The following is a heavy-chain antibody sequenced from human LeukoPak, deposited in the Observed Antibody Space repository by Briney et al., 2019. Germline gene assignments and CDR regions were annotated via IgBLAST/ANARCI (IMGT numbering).Heavy chain of an antibody. D-gene: IGHD6-19*01. J-gene: IGHJ4*02. Sequence: SETLSLTCTVSGGSISSGGYYWSWIRQHPGKGLEWIGYIYYSGSTYYNPPLKSRVTISVDTSKNQFSLKLSSVTAADTAVYYCARDQRPPVAGTSIFDYWGQGTLVTVSS. CDR1: GGSISSGGYY. CDR2: IYYSGST. V-gene: IGHV4-31*03. CDR3: ARDQRPPVAGTSIFDY.